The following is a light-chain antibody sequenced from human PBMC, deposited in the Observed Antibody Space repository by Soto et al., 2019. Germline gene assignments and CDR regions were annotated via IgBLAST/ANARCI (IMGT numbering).Light chain of an antibody. CDR2: DAS. CDR1: QSVSNY. CDR3: QQHSNWPRT. Sequence: EIVFTQSPATLSSSPGEIATLSCRASQSVSNYLAWFQQKPGQAPRLLIYDASKRATGVPARFSGSGSGPDFTLTISSLEPEDFAVYYCQQHSNWPRTFGQGTKVEIK. V-gene: IGKV3-11*01. J-gene: IGKJ1*01.